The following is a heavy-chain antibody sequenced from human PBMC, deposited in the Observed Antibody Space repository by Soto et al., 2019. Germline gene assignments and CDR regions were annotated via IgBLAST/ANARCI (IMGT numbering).Heavy chain of an antibody. V-gene: IGHV3-23*01. CDR2: ISGSGGST. J-gene: IGHJ6*02. Sequence: PGGSLRLSCAASGFTFSSYAMSWVRQAPGKGLEWVSAISGSGGSTYYADSVKGRFTISRDNSKNTLYLQMNRLRAEDTAVYYCAKSDGGSGWPRYYYYYGMDVWGQGTTVTVSS. CDR1: GFTFSSYA. D-gene: IGHD6-19*01. CDR3: AKSDGGSGWPRYYYYYGMDV.